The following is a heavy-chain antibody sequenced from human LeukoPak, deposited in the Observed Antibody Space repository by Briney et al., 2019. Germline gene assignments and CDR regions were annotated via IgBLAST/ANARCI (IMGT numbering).Heavy chain of an antibody. CDR3: ARDLSSSDSSADYFNY. CDR1: GGSISSYY. CDR2: IYYSGST. J-gene: IGHJ4*02. V-gene: IGHV4-59*12. D-gene: IGHD3-22*01. Sequence: SETLSLTCTVSGGSISSYYWSWIRQPPGKGLEWIGYIYYSGSTNYNPSLKSRVTISVDTSKNQFSLKLSSVTAADTAVYYCARDLSSSDSSADYFNYWGQGTLVTVSS.